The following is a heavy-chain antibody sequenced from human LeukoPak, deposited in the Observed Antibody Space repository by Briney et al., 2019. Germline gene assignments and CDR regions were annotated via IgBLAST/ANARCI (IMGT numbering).Heavy chain of an antibody. CDR3: VRDPPSRQFDP. Sequence: SETLSLTCTVSGGSMHSYYWTWIRQPAGKGLEWIGRINPSGSTNYNPSLESRVTMSVDTSKNQFSLNVTSVTAADTAVYYCVRDPPSRQFDPWGQGTLVTVSS. CDR1: GGSMHSYY. J-gene: IGHJ5*02. V-gene: IGHV4-4*07. CDR2: INPSGST.